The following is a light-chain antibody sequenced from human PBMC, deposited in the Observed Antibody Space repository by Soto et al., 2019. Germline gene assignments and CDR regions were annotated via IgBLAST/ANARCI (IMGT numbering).Light chain of an antibody. CDR1: QSVDSRY. CDR2: GSS. CDR3: QQYENSVPLT. J-gene: IGKJ4*01. V-gene: IGKV3-20*01. Sequence: EIVLTQSPGTLSLSSGERATLSCRASQSVDSRYFAWYQQKLGQAPRLLIYGSSNRATGIPDRFSGSGSGTDFTLTISRLEPEDFAVYHCQQYENSVPLTFGGGTKVDIK.